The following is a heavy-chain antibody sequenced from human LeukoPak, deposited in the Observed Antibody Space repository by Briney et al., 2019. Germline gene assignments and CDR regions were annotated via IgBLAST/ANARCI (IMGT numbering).Heavy chain of an antibody. J-gene: IGHJ3*02. CDR1: GGSISSSSYY. CDR2: IYYSGST. D-gene: IGHD4-17*01. Sequence: SETLSLTCTVSGGSISSSSYYWGWIRQPPGKGLEWTGSIYYSGSTYYNPSLKSRVTISVDTSKNQFSLKLSSVTAADTAVYYCARPDPSTVPGLDAFDIWGQGTMVTVSS. CDR3: ARPDPSTVPGLDAFDI. V-gene: IGHV4-39*01.